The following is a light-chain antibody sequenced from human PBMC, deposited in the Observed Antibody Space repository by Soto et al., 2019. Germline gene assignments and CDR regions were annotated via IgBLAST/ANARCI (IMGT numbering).Light chain of an antibody. CDR3: QQYGSSAVT. CDR1: QSVSSSY. V-gene: IGKV3-20*01. J-gene: IGKJ1*01. Sequence: TLSLSPGERATLSCRASQSVSSSYLAWYQQKPGQAPRLLIYGASSRATGIPDRFSGSGSGTDFTLTISRLEPEDFAVYYCQQYGSSAVTFGQGTKVDIK. CDR2: GAS.